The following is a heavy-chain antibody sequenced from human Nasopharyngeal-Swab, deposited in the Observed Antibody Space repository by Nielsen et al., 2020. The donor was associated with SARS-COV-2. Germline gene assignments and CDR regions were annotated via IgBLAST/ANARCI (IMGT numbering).Heavy chain of an antibody. J-gene: IGHJ6*02. CDR3: ARDRGIFQYYYYGMDV. CDR2: IYYSGST. Sequence: WIRQPPGKGLEWIGSIYYSGSTYYNPSLESRGTISVDTSKKQFSLKLSSVTAADTAVYYCARDRGIFQYYYYGMDVWGQGTTVTVSS. D-gene: IGHD3-10*01. V-gene: IGHV4-39*07.